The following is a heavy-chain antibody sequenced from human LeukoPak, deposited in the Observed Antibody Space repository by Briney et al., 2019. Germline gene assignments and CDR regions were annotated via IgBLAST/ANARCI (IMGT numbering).Heavy chain of an antibody. CDR2: ISYDGSDK. Sequence: PGGSLRLSCAASGFTFSSYPMHWVRQTPGKGLEWVAVISYDGSDKHYADPVKGRFTISRDNSKNTVYLQMNSLRAEDTAVYYCARGGTGYSSGWYDEWVRWAIDYWGQGTLVTVSS. CDR1: GFTFSSYP. J-gene: IGHJ4*02. CDR3: ARGGTGYSSGWYDEWVRWAIDY. D-gene: IGHD6-19*01. V-gene: IGHV3-30-3*01.